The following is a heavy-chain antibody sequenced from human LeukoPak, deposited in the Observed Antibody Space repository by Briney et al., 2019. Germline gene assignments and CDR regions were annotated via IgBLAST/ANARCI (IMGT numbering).Heavy chain of an antibody. Sequence: GGSLRLSCAASGFTFTSYWMHWVRQAPGKGLVWVSRINSDGSSTSYADSVKGRFTISRDNAMNTLYLQMNSLRAEDTAVYYCARDRRFGESALDYWGQGTLVTVSS. CDR3: ARDRRFGESALDY. V-gene: IGHV3-74*01. CDR1: GFTFTSYW. D-gene: IGHD3-10*01. CDR2: INSDGSST. J-gene: IGHJ4*02.